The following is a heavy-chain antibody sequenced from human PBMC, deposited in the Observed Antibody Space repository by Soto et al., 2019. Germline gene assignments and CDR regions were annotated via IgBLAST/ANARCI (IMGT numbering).Heavy chain of an antibody. D-gene: IGHD1-26*01. CDR1: GFTFSSYA. J-gene: IGHJ4*02. CDR2: ISGSGGSK. V-gene: IGHV3-23*01. CDR3: AKKRIVGRTAPSPLDY. Sequence: GGSLRLSCAASGFTFSSYAMSWVRQAPGKGLEWVSAISGSGGSKYYADSVKGRFTISRDNSKNTLYLQMNSLRVEDTAVYYCAKKRIVGRTAPSPLDYWGQGTLVTVSS.